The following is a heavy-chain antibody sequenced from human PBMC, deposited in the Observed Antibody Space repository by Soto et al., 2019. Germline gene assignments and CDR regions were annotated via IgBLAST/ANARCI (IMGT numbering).Heavy chain of an antibody. Sequence: PGGSLRLSCAASGFTFSSYGMHWVRQAPGKGLEWVAVISYDGSNKYYADSVKGRFTISGXXSXXTXXLXXNXXRAXDTAVYYCANPIGGSGPLDYWGQGTLVTSPQ. J-gene: IGHJ4*02. CDR2: ISYDGSNK. CDR3: ANPIGGSGPLDY. D-gene: IGHD3-10*01. CDR1: GFTFSSYG. V-gene: IGHV3-30*18.